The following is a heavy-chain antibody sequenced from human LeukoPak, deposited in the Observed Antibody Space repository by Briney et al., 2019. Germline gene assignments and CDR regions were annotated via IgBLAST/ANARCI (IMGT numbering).Heavy chain of an antibody. Sequence: GGSLRLSCAASGITFSSYSMNWVRQAPGKGLEWVSYISSSSSTIYYADSVKGRFTISRDNAKNSLYLQMNSLRAEDTAVYYCARSRTTLPGYWGQGTLVTVSS. CDR1: GITFSSYS. V-gene: IGHV3-48*01. CDR2: ISSSSSTI. J-gene: IGHJ4*02. D-gene: IGHD4-11*01. CDR3: ARSRTTLPGY.